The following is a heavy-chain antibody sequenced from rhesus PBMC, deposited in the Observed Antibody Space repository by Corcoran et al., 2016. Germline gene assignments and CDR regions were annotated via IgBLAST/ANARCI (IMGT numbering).Heavy chain of an antibody. Sequence: QVQLQESGPGLVKPSETLPLTCAVSGASISSNYWSWIRQAPGKGLEWIGRIYGSGGSTDHNPSLNSRVTISIDPSKNQFSLKLSAVTAADTAGYYCASGSGWYLGYFEFWGQGALVTVSS. D-gene: IGHD6-31*01. CDR3: ASGSGWYLGYFEF. CDR2: IYGSGGST. CDR1: GASISSNY. V-gene: IGHV4S2*01. J-gene: IGHJ1*01.